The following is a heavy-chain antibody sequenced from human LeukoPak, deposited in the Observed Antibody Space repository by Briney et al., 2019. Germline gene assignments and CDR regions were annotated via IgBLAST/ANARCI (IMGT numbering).Heavy chain of an antibody. V-gene: IGHV4-34*01. CDR3: ASGYDLGGLVHY. D-gene: IGHD3-16*01. CDR1: GGSFSGYY. J-gene: IGHJ4*02. Sequence: SETLSLTCAVYGGSFSGYYWSWIRQPPGKGLEWIGEINHSGSTNYNPSLKSRVTISVDTSKNQFSLKLSSVTAADTAAYYCASGYDLGGLVHYWRQGTMVTVSS. CDR2: INHSGST.